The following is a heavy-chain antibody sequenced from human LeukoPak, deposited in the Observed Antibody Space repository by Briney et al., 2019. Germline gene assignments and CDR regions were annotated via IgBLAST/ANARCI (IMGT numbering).Heavy chain of an antibody. J-gene: IGHJ5*02. D-gene: IGHD6-13*01. V-gene: IGHV4-59*10. CDR1: GGSFSGYY. CDR2: IYTSGST. Sequence: SETLSLTCAVYGGSFSGYYWSWIRQPAGKGLEWIGRIYTSGSTNYNPSLKSRVTISVDTSKNQFSLKLSSVTAADTAVYYCARGGIAAAGSSNWFDPWGQGTLVTVSS. CDR3: ARGGIAAAGSSNWFDP.